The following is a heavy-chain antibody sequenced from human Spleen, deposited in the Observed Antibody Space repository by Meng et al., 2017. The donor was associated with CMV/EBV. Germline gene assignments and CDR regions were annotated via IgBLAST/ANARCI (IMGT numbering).Heavy chain of an antibody. CDR3: ARVGEGYSYGLYLDY. CDR2: INPNSGGT. CDR1: GYTFTGYY. Sequence: VQLVQSGAEVKKPGASVKVSCKASGYTFTGYYMHWVRQAPGQGLEWMGWINPNSGGTNYAQKFQGRVTMTRDTSISTAYMELSRLRSDDTAVYYCARVGEGYSYGLYLDYWGQGTLVTVSS. D-gene: IGHD5-18*01. J-gene: IGHJ4*02. V-gene: IGHV1-2*02.